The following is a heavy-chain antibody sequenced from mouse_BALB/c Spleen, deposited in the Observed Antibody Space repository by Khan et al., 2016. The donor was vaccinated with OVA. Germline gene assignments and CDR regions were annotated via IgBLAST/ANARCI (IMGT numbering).Heavy chain of an antibody. Sequence: VQLQESGPGLVAPSQSLSITCTVSGFSLTGYGVNWVRQPPGKGLEWLGMIWGDGSTDYNSALKSRLSIKKDNSKSQVFLKMNSLQIDDTARYYCARELRLGGFAYWGQGTLVTGSA. J-gene: IGHJ3*01. CDR1: GFSLTGYG. V-gene: IGHV2-6-7*01. CDR2: IWGDGST. CDR3: ARELRLGGFAY. D-gene: IGHD1-2*01.